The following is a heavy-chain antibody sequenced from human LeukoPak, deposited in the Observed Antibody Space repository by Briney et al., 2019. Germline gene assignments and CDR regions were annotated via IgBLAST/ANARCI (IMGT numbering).Heavy chain of an antibody. CDR3: ARAVGYYDFWSGFPSYYYYYGMDV. CDR1: GGSLSSYY. J-gene: IGHJ6*02. Sequence: PSETLSLTCTVSGGSLSSYYWSWIRQPPGKGLEWIGYIYYSGSTNYNPSLKSRVTISVDTSKNQFSLKLSSVTAADTAVYYCARAVGYYDFWSGFPSYYYYYGMDVWGQGTTVTVSS. CDR2: IYYSGST. V-gene: IGHV4-59*01. D-gene: IGHD3-3*01.